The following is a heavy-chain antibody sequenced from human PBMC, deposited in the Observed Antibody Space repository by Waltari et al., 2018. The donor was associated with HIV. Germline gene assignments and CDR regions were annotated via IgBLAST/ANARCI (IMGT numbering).Heavy chain of an antibody. Sequence: SISSGYYWGWIRQPPGKGLEWIGSIYHSGSTYYNPSLKSRVTISVDTSKNQFSLKLSSVTAADTAVYYCAREGGRREYYDFWSGYYTGLYYYYYYGMDVWGQGTTVTVSS. CDR3: AREGGRREYYDFWSGYYTGLYYYYYYGMDV. J-gene: IGHJ6*02. V-gene: IGHV4-38-2*02. D-gene: IGHD3-3*01. CDR2: IYHSGST. CDR1: SISSGYY.